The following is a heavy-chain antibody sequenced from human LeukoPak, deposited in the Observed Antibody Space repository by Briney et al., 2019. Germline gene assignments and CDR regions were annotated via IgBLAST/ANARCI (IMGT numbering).Heavy chain of an antibody. D-gene: IGHD3-3*01. CDR1: GYTFTSYD. V-gene: IGHV1-8*01. CDR2: MNPNSGNT. Sequence: GASVKVSCKASGYTFTSYDINWVRQATGQGLEWMGWMNPNSGNTGYAQKFQGRATMTRNTSISTAYMELSSLRSEDTAVYYCARVTIFGVVDVVIDYWGQGTLVTVSS. J-gene: IGHJ4*02. CDR3: ARVTIFGVVDVVIDY.